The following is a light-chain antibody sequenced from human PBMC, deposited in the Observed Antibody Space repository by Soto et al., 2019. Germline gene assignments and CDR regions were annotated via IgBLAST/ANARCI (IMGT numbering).Light chain of an antibody. CDR1: SSDIGGYNY. CDR2: DVS. CDR3: CSYAGTTHV. V-gene: IGLV2-11*01. Sequence: QSVLTQPPSVSGSPGQSVTISCTGTSSDIGGYNYVSWYQQLPGKAPKLMIYDVSKRPSGVPDRFSGSNSGNTASLTISGLQAEDEAYYYSCSYAGTTHVFGTGTKLTVL. J-gene: IGLJ1*01.